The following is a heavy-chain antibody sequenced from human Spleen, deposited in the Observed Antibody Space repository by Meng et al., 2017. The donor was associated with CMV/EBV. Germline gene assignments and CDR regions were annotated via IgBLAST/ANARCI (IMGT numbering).Heavy chain of an antibody. V-gene: IGHV3-30*03. Sequence: GESLKISCXASGFSFSNFGMHWVRQAPGKGLEWVAVVSSDGRTKEXADAXKGRFSISRDSSENKVSLQMNGLKXEDTAVYYCARDPGMVTTYWFDPWGQGTLVTVSS. CDR1: GFSFSNFG. D-gene: IGHD4-17*01. J-gene: IGHJ5*02. CDR3: ARDPGMVTTYWFDP. CDR2: VSSDGRTK.